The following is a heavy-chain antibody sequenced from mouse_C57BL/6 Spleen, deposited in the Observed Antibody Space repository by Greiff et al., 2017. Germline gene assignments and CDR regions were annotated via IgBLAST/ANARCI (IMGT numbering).Heavy chain of an antibody. CDR3: ARRYYGNLVDY. D-gene: IGHD2-1*01. CDR2: INPYNGGT. CDR1: GYTFTDYY. V-gene: IGHV1-19*01. J-gene: IGHJ2*01. Sequence: VQLQQSGPVLVKPGASVKMSCKASGYTFTDYYMNWVKQSHGKSLEWIGVINPYNGGTSYNQKFKGKATLTVDKSSSTAYMELNSLTSEDSAVYYCARRYYGNLVDYWGQGTTLTVSS.